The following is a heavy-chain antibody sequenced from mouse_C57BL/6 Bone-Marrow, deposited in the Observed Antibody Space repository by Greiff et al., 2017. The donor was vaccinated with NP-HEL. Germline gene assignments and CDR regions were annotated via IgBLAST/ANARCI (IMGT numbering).Heavy chain of an antibody. CDR3: ARWGYYLDY. CDR1: GYTFTSYW. Sequence: VQLQESGAELVKPGASVKMSCKASGYTFTSYWITWVKQRPGQGLEWIGDIYPGSGSTNYNEKFKSKATLTVDTSSSTAYMQLSSLTSEDSAVYYCARWGYYLDYWGQGTTLTVSS. V-gene: IGHV1-55*01. J-gene: IGHJ2*01. CDR2: IYPGSGST.